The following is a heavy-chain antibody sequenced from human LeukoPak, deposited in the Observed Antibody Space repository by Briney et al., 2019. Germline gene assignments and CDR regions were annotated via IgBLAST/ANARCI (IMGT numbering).Heavy chain of an antibody. J-gene: IGHJ4*02. CDR2: ISSGGGT. Sequence: GGSLRLSCAASGFTVSSNYMSWVRQAPGKGLEWVSLISSGGGTYYADSVEGRFTISRDNSKSMVYLQMNSLRADDTAVYYCAREEMAVSGYFDYWGQGILVTVSS. V-gene: IGHV3-53*01. D-gene: IGHD5-24*01. CDR1: GFTVSSNY. CDR3: AREEMAVSGYFDY.